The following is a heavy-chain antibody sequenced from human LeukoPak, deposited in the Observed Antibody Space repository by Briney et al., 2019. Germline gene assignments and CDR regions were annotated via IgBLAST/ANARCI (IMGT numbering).Heavy chain of an antibody. J-gene: IGHJ6*02. D-gene: IGHD6-19*01. V-gene: IGHV1-18*01. CDR3: ARDSSGWYIHYYYGMDV. Sequence: ASVKVSCKASGYTFTSYGISWVRQAPGQGLEWMGWISAYNGNTNYAQKLQGRVTKTTDTSTSTAYMELRSLRSDDTAVYYCARDSSGWYIHYYYGMDVWGQGTTVTVSS. CDR1: GYTFTSYG. CDR2: ISAYNGNT.